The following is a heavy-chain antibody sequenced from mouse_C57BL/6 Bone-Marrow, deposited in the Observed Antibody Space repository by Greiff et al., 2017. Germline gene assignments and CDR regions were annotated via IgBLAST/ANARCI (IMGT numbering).Heavy chain of an antibody. CDR2: IDPSDSYT. Sequence: QVQLQQPGAELVKPGASVKLSCKASGYTFTSYWMQWVQQRPGQGLEWIGEIDPSDSYTNYNQKFKGKATLTVDTSSSTAYMQLSSLTSEDSAVYYCARGDYDGFPGFAYWGQGTLVTVSA. CDR3: ARGDYDGFPGFAY. J-gene: IGHJ3*01. D-gene: IGHD2-3*01. CDR1: GYTFTSYW. V-gene: IGHV1-50*01.